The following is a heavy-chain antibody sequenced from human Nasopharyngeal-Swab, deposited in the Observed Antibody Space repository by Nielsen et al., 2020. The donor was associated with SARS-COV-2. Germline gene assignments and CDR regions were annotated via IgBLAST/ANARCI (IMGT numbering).Heavy chain of an antibody. CDR2: ISYEGSKK. CDR1: GFSFNNYG. D-gene: IGHD3-10*01. Sequence: GESLKISCTASGFSFNNYGMHWVRQAPGKGLEWVAVISYEGSKKKYAEFVEGRFTISRDYSKNTLFLQMNSLRPEDTAMYYCAKANSLFWFGQFENDGFDIWGRGTLVAVSS. V-gene: IGHV3-30*18. J-gene: IGHJ3*02. CDR3: AKANSLFWFGQFENDGFDI.